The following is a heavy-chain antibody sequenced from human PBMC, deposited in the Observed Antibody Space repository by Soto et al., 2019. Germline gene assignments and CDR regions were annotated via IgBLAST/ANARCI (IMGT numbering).Heavy chain of an antibody. V-gene: IGHV1-18*01. CDR2: ISTDNGNT. Sequence: QVQLVQSGAEVKKPGASVKVSCKASGYTFINFGISWVRQAPGQGLEWLGWISTDNGNTKYAQKFQGRVTMTADTAATTAYMERRSLRSDDTAVYYCTRDAKYYDILTGYFVNDYWGQGTLVTISS. CDR1: GYTFINFG. CDR3: TRDAKYYDILTGYFVNDY. J-gene: IGHJ4*02. D-gene: IGHD3-9*01.